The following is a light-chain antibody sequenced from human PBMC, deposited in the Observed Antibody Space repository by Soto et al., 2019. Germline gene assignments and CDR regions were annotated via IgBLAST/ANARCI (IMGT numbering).Light chain of an antibody. CDR3: QQYSRSPPT. CDR2: GAS. J-gene: IGKJ1*01. V-gene: IGKV3-20*01. Sequence: DIGLTQFPGTLSLSPGERATLSCRASQSVSSSYLAWYQQKPGQAPRLLIYGASARATGIPDRFSGSGSGTDFTLTITRLEPEDFAIYYCQQYSRSPPTFGRGTKVEIK. CDR1: QSVSSSY.